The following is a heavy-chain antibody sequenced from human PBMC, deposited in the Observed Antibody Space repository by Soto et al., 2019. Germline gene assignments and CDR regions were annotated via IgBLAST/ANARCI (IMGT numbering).Heavy chain of an antibody. J-gene: IGHJ5*02. CDR1: VFTFSIYS. Sequence: WGSLLISSASSVFTFSIYSMNWVRQAPGKGLDWVSSISSSSNHIFYAELVNGRFTISRDIAKNSLYLQMNSLRAEDTSVYYCERGDLFDPWGQGTLVTVSS. CDR2: ISSSSNHI. V-gene: IGHV3-21*01. CDR3: ERGDLFDP.